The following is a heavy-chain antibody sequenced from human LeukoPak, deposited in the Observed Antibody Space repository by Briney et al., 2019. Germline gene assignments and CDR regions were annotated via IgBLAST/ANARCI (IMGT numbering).Heavy chain of an antibody. V-gene: IGHV3-30*02. CDR1: GFTFSSYG. J-gene: IGHJ4*02. D-gene: IGHD3-22*01. CDR2: IRYDGSNK. CDR3: ARDQRNLYYYDSSGQGDYFDY. Sequence: GGSLRLSCAASGFTFSSYGMHWVRQAPGKGLEWVAYIRYDGSNKYYADSVKGRFTISRDISKNTLYLQMNSLRAEDTAVYYCARDQRNLYYYDSSGQGDYFDYWGQGTLVTVSS.